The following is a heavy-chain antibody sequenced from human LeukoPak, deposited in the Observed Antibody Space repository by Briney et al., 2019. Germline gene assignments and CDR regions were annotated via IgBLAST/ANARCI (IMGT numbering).Heavy chain of an antibody. CDR2: IYYSGST. CDR1: GGSISSGSYY. Sequence: PSETLSLTCTVSGGSISSGSYYWGWIRQPPGKGLEWIGSIYYSGSTYYNPSLKSRVTISVDTSKNQFSLKLSSVTAADTAVYYCARGIVGATLGYYFDYWGQGTLVTVSS. D-gene: IGHD1-26*01. V-gene: IGHV4-39*07. J-gene: IGHJ4*02. CDR3: ARGIVGATLGYYFDY.